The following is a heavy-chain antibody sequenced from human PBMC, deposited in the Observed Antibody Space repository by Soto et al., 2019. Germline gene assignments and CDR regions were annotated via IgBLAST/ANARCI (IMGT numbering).Heavy chain of an antibody. CDR3: ARDCGGSYAQQFCYYYYGMDV. D-gene: IGHD1-26*01. CDR2: INAYNGNT. V-gene: IGHV1-18*01. J-gene: IGHJ6*02. CDR1: GYTFTSYG. Sequence: GASVKVSCKASGYTFTSYGISWVRQAPGQGLEWMGWINAYNGNTNYAQKLQGRVTMTTDTSTSTAYMELRSLRSDDTAVYYCARDCGGSYAQQFCYYYYGMDVWGQGTTVTVSS.